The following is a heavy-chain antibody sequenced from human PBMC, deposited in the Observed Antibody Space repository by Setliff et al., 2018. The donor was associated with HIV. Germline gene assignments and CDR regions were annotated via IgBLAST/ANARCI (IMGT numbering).Heavy chain of an antibody. D-gene: IGHD3-3*01. V-gene: IGHV4-4*02. CDR3: ARYVFGDVNWFDP. J-gene: IGHJ5*02. CDR2: ISPSGRT. Sequence: SETLSLTCAVSGGSISTDNWRNWVRQTPGKGLEWIGEISPSGRTNYNPSLKSRVTILVDTSKNQFSLELTSVTAADTAVYYCARYVFGDVNWFDPWGQGTLVTVSS. CDR1: GGSISTDNW.